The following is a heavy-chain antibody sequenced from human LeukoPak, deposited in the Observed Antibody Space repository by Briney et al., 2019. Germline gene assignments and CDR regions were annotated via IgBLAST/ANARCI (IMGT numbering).Heavy chain of an antibody. Sequence: GESLRLSCAASGFSFSTYWMSWVRQAPGKGLEWLANIKQDGSDIYYVDSVKGRFIISRDNAKNSLYLQMSSLRAEDTAVYYCTRGGRLHPQSPYWGQGTLVTVSS. V-gene: IGHV3-7*01. CDR1: GFSFSTYW. D-gene: IGHD3-16*01. J-gene: IGHJ4*02. CDR3: TRGGRLHPQSPY. CDR2: IKQDGSDI.